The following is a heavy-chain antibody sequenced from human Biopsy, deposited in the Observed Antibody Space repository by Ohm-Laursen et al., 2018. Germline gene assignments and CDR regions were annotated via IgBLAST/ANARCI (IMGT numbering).Heavy chain of an antibody. V-gene: IGHV4-34*01. Sequence: SDTLSLTCAVSGGSFSGCYWSWIRQTPGKGLEWIGEVSHSGSTNYNPSLKSRVTISVDTSKNQFSLNLSSVTAADTAVYYCARLTGDYIWGNWRINHDPFDIWDQGTSVTVSS. CDR2: VSHSGST. D-gene: IGHD3-16*01. CDR1: GGSFSGCY. CDR3: ARLTGDYIWGNWRINHDPFDI. J-gene: IGHJ3*02.